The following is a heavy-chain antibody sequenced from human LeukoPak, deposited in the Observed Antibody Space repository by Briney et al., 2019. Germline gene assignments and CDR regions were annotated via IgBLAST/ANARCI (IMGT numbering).Heavy chain of an antibody. CDR1: GFIFSSYG. Sequence: PERSLRLSCAASGFIFSSYGMHWVRQAPGRGLEWVAVISYDGRNKYYGDSVKGRFTISRDNSKNTLYLEMNGLSAEDTAVYYCAKDMIGGYCSGGACYRPPSIWGQGTLVTV. CDR2: ISYDGRNK. J-gene: IGHJ4*02. D-gene: IGHD2-15*01. V-gene: IGHV3-30*18. CDR3: AKDMIGGYCSGGACYRPPSI.